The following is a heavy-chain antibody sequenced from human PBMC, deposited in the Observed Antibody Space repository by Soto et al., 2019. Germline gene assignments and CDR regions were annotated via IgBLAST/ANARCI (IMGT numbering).Heavy chain of an antibody. CDR2: INPNSGGT. V-gene: IGHV1-2*02. Sequence: ASVKVSCKASGNTATGHYMHWLRQAPGQGLEWMGWINPNSGGTNFAQKFQGRVTLTRDTSISTFYMDLSGLRSDDTAVDYCARDSLGSTGYFHYYFEYWGQGTLVTVSS. CDR1: GNTATGHY. J-gene: IGHJ4*02. CDR3: ARDSLGSTGYFHYYFEY. D-gene: IGHD3-9*01.